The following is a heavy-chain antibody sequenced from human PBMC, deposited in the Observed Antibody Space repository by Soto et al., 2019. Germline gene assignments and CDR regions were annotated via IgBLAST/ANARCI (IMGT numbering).Heavy chain of an antibody. D-gene: IGHD2-2*01. V-gene: IGHV4-31*03. CDR3: AIAVGWGYCSSNSCYALDI. Sequence: ASETLSLTCTVSGGSISSGGYHWSWIRQHPGKGLEWIGYIYYSGSTYYNPSLKSRVTISVDTSKNQFSLKLSSVTAADTAVYYCAIAVGWGYCSSNSCYALDIWGQGTMVTVSS. CDR2: IYYSGST. CDR1: GGSISSGGYH. J-gene: IGHJ3*02.